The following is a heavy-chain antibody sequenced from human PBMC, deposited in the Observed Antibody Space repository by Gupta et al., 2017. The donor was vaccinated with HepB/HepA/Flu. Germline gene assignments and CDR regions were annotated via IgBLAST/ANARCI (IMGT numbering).Heavy chain of an antibody. J-gene: IGHJ4*02. CDR1: GGSISSSSYY. CDR3: FGGYYYDSSGYSAFDY. V-gene: IGHV4-39*01. D-gene: IGHD3-22*01. CDR2: IYYSGST. Sequence: QLQLQESGPGLVKPSEALSLTCTVSGGSISSSSYYWGWIRQPPGKGLEWIGSIYYSGSTYYNPSLKSRVTISVDTSKNQFSLKLSSVTAADTAVYYCFGGYYYDSSGYSAFDYWGQGTLVTVSS.